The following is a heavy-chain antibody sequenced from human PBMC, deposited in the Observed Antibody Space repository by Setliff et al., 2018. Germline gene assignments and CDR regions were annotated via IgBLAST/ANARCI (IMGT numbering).Heavy chain of an antibody. V-gene: IGHV1-69*10. J-gene: IGHJ6*02. CDR1: GGTFSNHS. Sequence: GASVKVSCKVAGGTFSNHSISWVRQAPGQGLEWMGGIIPLLDTSKYAQKFQGRVTITADQTTNTAHMEVSSLISEDTAVYYCAQTKMDVAAAAAKYTSLDVWGQGTSVTVSS. D-gene: IGHD6-13*01. CDR2: IIPLLDTS. CDR3: AQTKMDVAAAAAKYTSLDV.